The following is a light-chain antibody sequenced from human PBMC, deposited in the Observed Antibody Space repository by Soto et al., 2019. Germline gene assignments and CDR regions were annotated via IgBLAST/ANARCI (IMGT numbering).Light chain of an antibody. CDR2: AAS. Sequence: DIQMTQSPSFLSASVGDRVTITCRASQGIRNSLAWYKHKPGKVPKLLIYAASTLYSGVSSRFSGSASGTDFTLIIGSLQPEDVAVYYCQKHSSVPFTFGGGTKVEIK. J-gene: IGKJ4*01. V-gene: IGKV1-27*01. CDR1: QGIRNS. CDR3: QKHSSVPFT.